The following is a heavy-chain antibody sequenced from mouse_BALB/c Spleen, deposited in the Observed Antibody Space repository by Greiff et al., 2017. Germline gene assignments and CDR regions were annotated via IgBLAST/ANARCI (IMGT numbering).Heavy chain of an antibody. CDR1: GFSLTGYG. J-gene: IGHJ3*01. Sequence: VKLQESGPGLVAPSQSLSITCTVSGFSLTGYGVNWVRQPPGKGLEWLGMIWGDGSTDYNSALKSRLSISKDNSKSQVFLKMNSLQTDDTARYYCARDEKGYYYGSSPAWFAYWGQGTLVTVSA. CDR2: IWGDGST. CDR3: ARDEKGYYYGSSPAWFAY. V-gene: IGHV2-6-7*01. D-gene: IGHD1-1*01.